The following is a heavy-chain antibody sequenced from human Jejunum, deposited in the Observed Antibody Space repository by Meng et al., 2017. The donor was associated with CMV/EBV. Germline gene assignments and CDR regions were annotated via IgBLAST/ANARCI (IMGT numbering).Heavy chain of an antibody. J-gene: IGHJ4*02. D-gene: IGHD3-3*01. Sequence: SCKASGDIFTNYHMHWVRQAAGRGLEWMGIINPNGGSTSYEQKFQGRVTMTRDTSTSTVYMELSSLRSEDTAVYYCAREGWSGYYIDWGQGTLVTVSS. CDR2: INPNGGST. CDR3: AREGWSGYYID. V-gene: IGHV1-46*01. CDR1: GDIFTNYH.